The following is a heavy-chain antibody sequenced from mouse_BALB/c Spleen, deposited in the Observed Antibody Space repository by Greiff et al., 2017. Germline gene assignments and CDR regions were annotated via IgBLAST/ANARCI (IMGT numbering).Heavy chain of an antibody. CDR1: GFNIKDYY. D-gene: IGHD1-1*01. J-gene: IGHJ4*01. Sequence: VQLQQSGAELVKPGASVKLSCTASGFNIKDYYMHWVKQRPEQGLEWIGWIDPENGNTIYDPKFQGKASITADTSSNTAYLQLSSLTSEDTAVYYCARWDYYGSSYGAMDYWGQGTSVTVSS. CDR2: IDPENGNT. CDR3: ARWDYYGSSYGAMDY. V-gene: IGHV14-1*02.